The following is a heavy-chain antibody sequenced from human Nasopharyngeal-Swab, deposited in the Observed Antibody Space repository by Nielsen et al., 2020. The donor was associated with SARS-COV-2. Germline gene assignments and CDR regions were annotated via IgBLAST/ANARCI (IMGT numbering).Heavy chain of an antibody. CDR3: AREGDDYGDYQRYRVFDY. J-gene: IGHJ4*02. V-gene: IGHV4-59*01. CDR2: IYHSGST. D-gene: IGHD4-17*01. Sequence: WIRQPPGKGLEWIGDIYHSGSTNYNPSHKSRVTISVDTSKNQISLKLSSVTATDTAVDDCAREGDDYGDYQRYRVFDYWGQGTLVTVSS.